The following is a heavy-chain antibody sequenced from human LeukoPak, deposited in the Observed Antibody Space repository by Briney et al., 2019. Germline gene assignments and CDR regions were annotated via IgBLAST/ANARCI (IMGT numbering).Heavy chain of an antibody. CDR2: IPYDGSNK. CDR3: ATTTVTTYFDY. V-gene: IGHV3-30*03. J-gene: IGHJ4*02. Sequence: GGSLRLSCAASGFTFSSYGMHWVRQAPGKGLEWVAVIPYDGSNKYYADSVRGRFTISRDNSKNTLYLQMNSLRAEDTAVYYCATTTVTTYFDYWGQGTLVTVSS. D-gene: IGHD4-17*01. CDR1: GFTFSSYG.